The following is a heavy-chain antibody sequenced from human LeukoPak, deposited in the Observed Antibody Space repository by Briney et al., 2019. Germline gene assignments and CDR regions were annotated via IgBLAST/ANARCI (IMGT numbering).Heavy chain of an antibody. CDR2: VSSSSSYI. V-gene: IGHV3-21*04. Sequence: AGGSLRLSCAASGFTFSSYSMNWVRQAPGKGLEWVSSVSSSSSYIYYADSVKGRFTISRDNSKNTLYLQMNSLRAEDTAVYYCAKDLGGDIVVVPAAPHGAFDIWGQGTMVTVSS. CDR3: AKDLGGDIVVVPAAPHGAFDI. D-gene: IGHD2-2*01. CDR1: GFTFSSYS. J-gene: IGHJ3*02.